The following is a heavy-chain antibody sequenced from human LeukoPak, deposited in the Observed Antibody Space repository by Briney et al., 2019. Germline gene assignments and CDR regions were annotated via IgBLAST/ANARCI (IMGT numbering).Heavy chain of an antibody. D-gene: IGHD3-22*01. CDR1: GYTFTSYG. CDR3: ARDPYYYDSSGYYRPEGAFDI. V-gene: IGHV1-18*01. Sequence: ASVKVSCKASGYTFTSYGISWVRQAPGQGLEWMGWISAYNGNTNYAQKLQGRVTMTTDTSTSTAYMELRSLRSDNTAVYYYARDPYYYDSSGYYRPEGAFDIWGQGTMVTVSS. J-gene: IGHJ3*02. CDR2: ISAYNGNT.